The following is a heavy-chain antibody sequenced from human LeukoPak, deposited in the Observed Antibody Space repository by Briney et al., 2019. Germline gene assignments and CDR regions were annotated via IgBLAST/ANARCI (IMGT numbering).Heavy chain of an antibody. CDR2: INHSGST. CDR3: ARHVRDSSGYWTAGELWYFDL. V-gene: IGHV4-34*01. J-gene: IGHJ2*01. Sequence: SETLSLTCAVYGGSFSGYYWSWIRQPPGKGLEWIGEINHSGSTNYNPSLKSRVTISVDTSKNQFSLKLSSVTAADTAVYYCARHVRDSSGYWTAGELWYFDLWGRGTLVTVSS. D-gene: IGHD3-22*01. CDR1: GGSFSGYY.